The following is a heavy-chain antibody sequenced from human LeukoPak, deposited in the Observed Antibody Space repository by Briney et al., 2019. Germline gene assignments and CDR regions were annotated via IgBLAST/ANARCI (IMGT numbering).Heavy chain of an antibody. CDR2: ISAYNGNT. CDR3: ARIWGNWFDP. J-gene: IGHJ5*02. D-gene: IGHD3-16*01. CDR1: GYTFTSYG. Sequence: GASVKVSCKASGYTFTSYGISCVRQAPGQGLEWMGCISAYNGNTNYAQKLQGRVTMTPDTSTSTAYVELRSLRSDDSAVYYCARIWGNWFDPWGQGTLVTVSS. V-gene: IGHV1-18*01.